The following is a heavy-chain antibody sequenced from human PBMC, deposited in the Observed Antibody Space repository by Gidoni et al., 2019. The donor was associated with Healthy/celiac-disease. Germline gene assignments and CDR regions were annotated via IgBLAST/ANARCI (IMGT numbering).Heavy chain of an antibody. Sequence: QVQLQQWGAGLLKPSETLSLTCAVYGGSFSGYYWSWTRQPPGKGLEWIGEINHSGSTNYNPSLKSRVTISVDTSKNQFSLKLSSVTAADTAVYYCARGRARGYWGQGTLVTVSS. CDR1: GGSFSGYY. V-gene: IGHV4-34*01. J-gene: IGHJ4*02. CDR3: ARGRARGY. CDR2: INHSGST.